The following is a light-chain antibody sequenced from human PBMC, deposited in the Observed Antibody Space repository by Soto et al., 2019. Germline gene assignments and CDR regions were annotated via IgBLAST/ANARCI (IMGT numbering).Light chain of an antibody. V-gene: IGKV3-20*01. J-gene: IGKJ5*01. CDR2: GAS. Sequence: IVLTQSPGTLSLSPGERATLSCRASQSVDGHSLAWYQQKPGQTPRLLIYGASSRATGIPDRFSGSGSETDFTLTINRLEPDDFAVYYCQQYGSSPQTFGQGTRLEIK. CDR3: QQYGSSPQT. CDR1: QSVDGHS.